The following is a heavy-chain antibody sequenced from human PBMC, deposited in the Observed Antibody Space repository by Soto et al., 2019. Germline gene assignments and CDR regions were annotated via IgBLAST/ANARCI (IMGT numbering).Heavy chain of an antibody. CDR1: GGPISSGGYS. Sequence: SETLSLTCAVSGGPISSGGYSWSWIRQPPGKGLEWIGYIYHSGSTYYNPSLKSRVTISVDRSKNQFSLKLSSVTAADTAVYYCARWGYDSSGYYIFDYWGQGTLVTVSS. J-gene: IGHJ4*02. D-gene: IGHD3-22*01. V-gene: IGHV4-30-2*01. CDR3: ARWGYDSSGYYIFDY. CDR2: IYHSGST.